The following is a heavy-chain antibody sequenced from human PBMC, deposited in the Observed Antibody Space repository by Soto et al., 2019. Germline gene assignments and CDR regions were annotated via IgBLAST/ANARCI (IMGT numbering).Heavy chain of an antibody. CDR3: SSSLGGSYYFDY. D-gene: IGHD7-27*01. Sequence: GGSLRLSCAASGFTFSSYAMHWVRQAPGKGLEWVAVISYDGSNKYYADSVKGRFTISRDNSKNTLYLQMNSLRAEDTDVYYCSSSLGGSYYFDYWGQGTLVTVSS. J-gene: IGHJ4*02. V-gene: IGHV3-30*04. CDR1: GFTFSSYA. CDR2: ISYDGSNK.